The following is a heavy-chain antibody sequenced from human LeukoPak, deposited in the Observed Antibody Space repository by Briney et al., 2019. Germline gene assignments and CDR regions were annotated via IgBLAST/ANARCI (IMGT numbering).Heavy chain of an antibody. Sequence: GGSLRLSCAASGFTFSSYWMSWVRQAPGKGLEWVANIKQDGSEKYYVDSVKGRFTISRDNAKNSLYLQMNSLRAEDTAVYYCAGDFAGTFLDYYYYMDVWGKGTTVTVSS. D-gene: IGHD1-7*01. V-gene: IGHV3-7*01. J-gene: IGHJ6*03. CDR2: IKQDGSEK. CDR3: AGDFAGTFLDYYYYMDV. CDR1: GFTFSSYW.